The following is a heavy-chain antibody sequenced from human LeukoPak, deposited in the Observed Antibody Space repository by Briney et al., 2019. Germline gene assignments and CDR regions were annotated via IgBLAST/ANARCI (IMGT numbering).Heavy chain of an antibody. CDR1: GGSISSGGYY. J-gene: IGHJ4*02. CDR2: IYHSGST. V-gene: IGHV4-30-2*01. CDR3: ARLSSSWAGTVLYFDY. Sequence: PSETLSLTCTVSGGSISSGGYYWSWIRQPPGKGLEWIGYIYHSGSTYYNPSLKSRVTISVDRSKNQFSLKLSSVTAADTAVYYCARLSSSWAGTVLYFDYWGQGTLVTVSS. D-gene: IGHD6-13*01.